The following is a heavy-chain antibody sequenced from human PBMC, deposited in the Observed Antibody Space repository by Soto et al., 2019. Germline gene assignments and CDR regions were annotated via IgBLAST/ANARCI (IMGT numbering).Heavy chain of an antibody. V-gene: IGHV3-30*04. CDR3: AIETGLGVAAAGSFDS. CDR2: ISYDGTRK. Sequence: QVQLVESGGGVVQPGKSLRLSCAASGFTFSNYPMNWVRQAPGKGLEWVSVISYDGTRKYYADSVRGRFTISRDNSKNTLYLQMNSLRPQDTAVYYCAIETGLGVAAAGSFDSWGQGARVTVSS. D-gene: IGHD6-13*01. CDR1: GFTFSNYP. J-gene: IGHJ4*02.